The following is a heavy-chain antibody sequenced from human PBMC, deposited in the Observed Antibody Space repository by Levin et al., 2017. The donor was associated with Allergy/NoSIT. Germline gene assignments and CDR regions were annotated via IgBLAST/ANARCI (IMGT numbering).Heavy chain of an antibody. CDR3: AMGSGDY. CDR2: IYSGGST. Sequence: LSLTCAASGFTVSSNYMSWVRPAPGKGLEWVSVIYSGGSTYYADSVKGRFTISRDNSKNTLYLQMNSLRAEDTAVYYCAMGSGDYWGQGTLVTVSS. J-gene: IGHJ4*02. D-gene: IGHD6-25*01. CDR1: GFTVSSNY. V-gene: IGHV3-66*02.